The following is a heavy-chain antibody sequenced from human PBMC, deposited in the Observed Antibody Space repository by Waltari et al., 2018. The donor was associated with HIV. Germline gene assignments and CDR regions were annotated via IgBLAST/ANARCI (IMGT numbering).Heavy chain of an antibody. D-gene: IGHD6-19*01. V-gene: IGHV3-7*04. J-gene: IGHJ3*01. CDR1: KFIFSNYW. CDR3: ARGAVYSSGPYDAFDV. Sequence: VQLVESGGGLVQPGGSLTLSCTASKFIFSNYWMPWVRRAPGKGLEWVADISSDGNEDFYSDSLKGRFVISRDNVKNSLFLQLSHLRVDDTAVYYCARGAVYSSGPYDAFDVWGQGTLVTVSS. CDR2: ISSDGNED.